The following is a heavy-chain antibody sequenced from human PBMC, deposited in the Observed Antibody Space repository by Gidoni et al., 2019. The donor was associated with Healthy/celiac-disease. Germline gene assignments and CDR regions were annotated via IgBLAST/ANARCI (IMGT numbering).Heavy chain of an antibody. CDR2: IYYSGST. V-gene: IGHV4-59*01. CDR1: GGSISSYY. D-gene: IGHD1-26*01. CDR3: ARVLSYVGLDY. Sequence: QVQLQESGPGLLKPTETLSLTCTVAGGSISSYYWIWIRQPPGKGLEWIGYIYYSGSTNYNPALKSRVTISVDTSKNQFSLKLSSVTAADTAVYYCARVLSYVGLDYWGQGTLVTVSS. J-gene: IGHJ4*02.